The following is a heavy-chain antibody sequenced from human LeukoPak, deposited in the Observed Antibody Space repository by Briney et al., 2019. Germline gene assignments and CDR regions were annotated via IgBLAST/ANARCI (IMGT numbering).Heavy chain of an antibody. CDR2: ISAYNGNT. J-gene: IGHJ5*02. CDR3: ARDQGITMVRGAQNWFDP. D-gene: IGHD3-10*01. CDR1: GYTFTGYY. Sequence: ASVKVSCKASGYTFTGYYMHWVRQAPGQGLEWMGWISAYNGNTNYAQKLQGRVTMTTDTSTSTAYMELRSLRSDDTAVYYCARDQGITMVRGAQNWFDPWGQGTLVTVSS. V-gene: IGHV1-18*04.